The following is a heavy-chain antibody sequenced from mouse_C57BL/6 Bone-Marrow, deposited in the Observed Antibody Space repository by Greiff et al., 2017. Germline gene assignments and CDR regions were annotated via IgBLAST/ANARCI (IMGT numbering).Heavy chain of an antibody. Sequence: QVQLQQPGAELVMPGASVKLSCKASGYTFTSYWMHWVKQRPGQGLEWIGEIDPSDSYTNYNQKFKGKSTLTVDKSSSTAYMQLSSLTSEDSAVYCGAREENYCAYGFAYWGQGTLVTVSA. CDR1: GYTFTSYW. CDR3: AREENYCAYGFAY. J-gene: IGHJ3*01. D-gene: IGHD2-2*01. CDR2: IDPSDSYT. V-gene: IGHV1-69*01.